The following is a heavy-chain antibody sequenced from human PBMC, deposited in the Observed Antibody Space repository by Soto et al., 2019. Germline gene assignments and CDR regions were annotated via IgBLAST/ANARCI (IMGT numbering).Heavy chain of an antibody. J-gene: IGHJ4*02. CDR3: AKERMVRGVIPLYYFDY. D-gene: IGHD3-10*01. CDR2: ISGSGGST. CDR1: GFTFSSYA. Sequence: GGSLRLSCAASGFTFSSYAMSWVRQAPGKGLEWVSAISGSGGSTYYADSAKGRFTISRDNSKNTLYLQMNSLRAEDTAVYYCAKERMVRGVIPLYYFDYWGQGTLVTVSS. V-gene: IGHV3-23*01.